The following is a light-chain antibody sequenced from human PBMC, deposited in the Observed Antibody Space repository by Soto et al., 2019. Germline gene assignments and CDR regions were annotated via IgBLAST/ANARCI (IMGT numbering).Light chain of an antibody. Sequence: EIVMTQSPATLSVSPGERATLSCRASQSVSSNLAWYQQKPGQAPRLLIYGASTRATGIPARFSGSGSGTEFTLTISSLQSEDFAVYYCQHYGTFGQGTKVEIK. V-gene: IGKV3-15*01. CDR3: QHYGT. CDR1: QSVSSN. J-gene: IGKJ1*01. CDR2: GAS.